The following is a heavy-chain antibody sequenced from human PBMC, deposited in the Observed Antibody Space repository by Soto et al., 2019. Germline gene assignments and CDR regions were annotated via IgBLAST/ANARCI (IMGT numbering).Heavy chain of an antibody. Sequence: PSETLSLTCAVSGGTISSSNWWSWVRPPPGKGLEWIGYIYHSGSTNYNPSLKSRVTISVDTSKNQFSLKLSSVTAADTAVYYCARDASTSWGSWFDPWGQGTLVTVSS. CDR1: GGTISSSNW. V-gene: IGHV4-4*02. J-gene: IGHJ5*02. CDR2: IYHSGST. CDR3: ARDASTSWGSWFDP. D-gene: IGHD2-2*01.